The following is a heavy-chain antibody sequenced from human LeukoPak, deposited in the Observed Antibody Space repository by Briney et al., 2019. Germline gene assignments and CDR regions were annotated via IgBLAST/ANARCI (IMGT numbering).Heavy chain of an antibody. J-gene: IGHJ6*03. D-gene: IGHD1-1*01. CDR3: AREGGELESSLYYYYYYKDV. Sequence: SETLSLTCTVSGGSISSSSYYWGWIRQPPGKGLEWIGSIYYSGSTYYNPSLKSRVTISVDTSKNQFSLKLSSVTAADTAVYYGAREGGELESSLYYYYYYKDVWGKGTTVTVSS. CDR2: IYYSGST. CDR1: GGSISSSSYY. V-gene: IGHV4-39*07.